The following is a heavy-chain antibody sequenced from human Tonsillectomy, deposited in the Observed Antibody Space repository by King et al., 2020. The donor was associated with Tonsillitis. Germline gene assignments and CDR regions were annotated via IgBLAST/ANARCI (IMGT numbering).Heavy chain of an antibody. J-gene: IGHJ4*02. CDR2: MNPNSGNT. CDR1: GYTFTSYD. Sequence: QLVQSGAEVKKPGASVKVSCKASGYTFTSYDINWVRQATGQGLEWMGWMNPNSGNTGYEQKFQGRVTMTRDTSINTAYMELSSLTSEDTAIYYCSRAGYYVGYWGQGTLVTVSS. D-gene: IGHD2/OR15-2a*01. CDR3: SRAGYYVGY. V-gene: IGHV1-8*01.